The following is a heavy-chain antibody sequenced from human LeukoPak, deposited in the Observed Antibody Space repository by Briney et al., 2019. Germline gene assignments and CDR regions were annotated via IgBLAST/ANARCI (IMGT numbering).Heavy chain of an antibody. D-gene: IGHD1-26*01. CDR3: ARGSGSYSTYFDF. J-gene: IGHJ4*02. Sequence: GGSLTLSCAASGFNFDDYGMTWVRQASGEGLEWVSGISWNGGSTAYVDSVKGRFTISRDNAKNSLYLQMNSLRGEDTALYYCARGSGSYSTYFDFWGQGALVTVSS. V-gene: IGHV3-20*04. CDR2: ISWNGGST. CDR1: GFNFDDYG.